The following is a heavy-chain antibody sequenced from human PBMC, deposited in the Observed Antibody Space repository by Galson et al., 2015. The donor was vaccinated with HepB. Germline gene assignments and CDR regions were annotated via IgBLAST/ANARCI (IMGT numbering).Heavy chain of an antibody. V-gene: IGHV1-69*13. Sequence: SVKVSCKASGGTFSSYAISWVRQAPGQGLEWMGGIIPIFGTANYAQKFQGRVTITADESTSTAYMELSSLRSEDTAVYYCARDPVDCSSTSCRVYYYYYMDVWGKGTTVTVSS. CDR3: ARDPVDCSSTSCRVYYYYYMDV. CDR2: IIPIFGTA. J-gene: IGHJ6*03. CDR1: GGTFSSYA. D-gene: IGHD2-2*01.